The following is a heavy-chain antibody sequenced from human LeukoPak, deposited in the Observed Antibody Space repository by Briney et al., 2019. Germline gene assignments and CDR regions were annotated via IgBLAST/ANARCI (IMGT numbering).Heavy chain of an antibody. CDR2: INPSGGST. Sequence: ASMKVSCKASGYTFTSYDINWVRQATGQGLEWMGIINPSGGSTSYAQKFQGRVTMTRDTSTSTVYTELSSLRSEDTAVYYCARTNSGSYPYQTLFDYWGQGTLVTVSS. CDR3: ARTNSGSYPYQTLFDY. V-gene: IGHV1-46*01. J-gene: IGHJ4*02. CDR1: GYTFTSYD. D-gene: IGHD1-26*01.